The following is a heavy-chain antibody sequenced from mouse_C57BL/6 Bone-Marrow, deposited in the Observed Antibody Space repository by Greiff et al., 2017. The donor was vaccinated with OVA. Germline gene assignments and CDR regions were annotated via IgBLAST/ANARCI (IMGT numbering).Heavy chain of an antibody. Sequence: VQLQQSGPELVKPGASVKISCKASGYTFTDYYMNWVKQSHGKSLEWIGDINPNNGGTSYNQKFKGKATLTVDKSSSTAYMELRSLTSEDSAVYYCARPLYYRYYAMDYWGQGTSVTVSS. D-gene: IGHD2-1*01. CDR1: GYTFTDYY. J-gene: IGHJ4*01. CDR3: ARPLYYRYYAMDY. CDR2: INPNNGGT. V-gene: IGHV1-26*01.